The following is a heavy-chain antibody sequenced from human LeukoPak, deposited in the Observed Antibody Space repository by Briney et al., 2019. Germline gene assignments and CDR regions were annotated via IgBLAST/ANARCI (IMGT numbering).Heavy chain of an antibody. Sequence: SETLSLTCTVSGGSISSYYWSWIRQPPGKGLEWIGYIYYSGSTNYNPSLESRVTISVDTSKNQFSLKLSSVTAADTAVYYCARFRTGARYFDYWGQGTLVTVSS. J-gene: IGHJ4*02. CDR1: GGSISSYY. D-gene: IGHD1-1*01. CDR2: IYYSGST. CDR3: ARFRTGARYFDY. V-gene: IGHV4-59*01.